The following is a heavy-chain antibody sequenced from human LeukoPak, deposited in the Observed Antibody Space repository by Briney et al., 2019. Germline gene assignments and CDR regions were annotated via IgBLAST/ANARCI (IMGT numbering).Heavy chain of an antibody. J-gene: IGHJ4*02. Sequence: PETLSLTCAVSGYSISSGYYWAWIRQTPGKGLEWIGSRYHSGNTYYNPSLESRVTISLDTSKNQFSLKLTSVTAADTAVYYCARDGGDWGQNWGQGTLVTVSS. V-gene: IGHV4-38-2*02. D-gene: IGHD2-21*02. CDR3: ARDGGDWGQN. CDR2: RYHSGNT. CDR1: GYSISSGYY.